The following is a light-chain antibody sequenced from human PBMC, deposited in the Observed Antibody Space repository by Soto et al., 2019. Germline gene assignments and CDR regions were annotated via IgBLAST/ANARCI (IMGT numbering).Light chain of an antibody. V-gene: IGKV1-5*01. CDR2: DVS. CDR1: QSISSW. Sequence: DIQMTQSPSTLSASVGDRVTITGLASQSISSWLAWYQQKPGKAPNLLIYDVSSLESGVPSRFSGSGSGTEFTLTISSLQPDDFATYYCQQYNSYLTWTFGQGTKVDIK. J-gene: IGKJ1*01. CDR3: QQYNSYLTWT.